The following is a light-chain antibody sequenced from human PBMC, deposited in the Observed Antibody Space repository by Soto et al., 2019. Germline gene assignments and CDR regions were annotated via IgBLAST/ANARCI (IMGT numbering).Light chain of an antibody. V-gene: IGKV3-20*01. CDR3: QQYGTSPPS. CDR1: QTVRNTY. J-gene: IGKJ5*01. Sequence: MVLAQSPGTLSLSPGERSXLXXXXTQTVRNTYLAWYQQKPGQAPRLLIYGASTRATGCPDRLSGSGSGTDFTLTISRLEPEDFGIYYGQQYGTSPPSFGQGTRLEIK. CDR2: GAS.